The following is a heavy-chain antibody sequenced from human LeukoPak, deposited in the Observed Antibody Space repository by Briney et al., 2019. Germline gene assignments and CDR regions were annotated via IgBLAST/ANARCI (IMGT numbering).Heavy chain of an antibody. CDR3: AKEKGDSSSWYRAFDI. D-gene: IGHD6-13*01. J-gene: IGHJ3*02. CDR2: ISGSGGST. CDR1: GFTFSSYA. V-gene: IGHV3-23*01. Sequence: PGGSLRLSCAASGFTFSSYAMTWVRQAPGKGLEWVSGISGSGGSTYYADSVKGRFTISGDNSKNTLYLQMNSLRAEDTAVYYCAKEKGDSSSWYRAFDIWGQGTMVTVSS.